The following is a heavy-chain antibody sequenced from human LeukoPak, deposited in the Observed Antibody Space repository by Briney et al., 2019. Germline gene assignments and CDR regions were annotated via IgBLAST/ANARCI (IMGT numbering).Heavy chain of an antibody. CDR1: GGSFSGYY. CDR2: INHSGST. V-gene: IGHV4-34*01. J-gene: IGHJ6*03. Sequence: SETLSLTCAVYGGSFSGYYWSWIRQPPGKGLEWIGEINHSGSTNYNPSLKSRVTISVDTSKNQFSLKLSSVTAADTAVYYCARSDYYYMDVWGRGTTVTVSS. CDR3: ARSDYYYMDV.